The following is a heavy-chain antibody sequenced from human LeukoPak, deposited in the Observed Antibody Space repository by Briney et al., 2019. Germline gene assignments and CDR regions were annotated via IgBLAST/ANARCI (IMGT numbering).Heavy chain of an antibody. D-gene: IGHD4-23*01. CDR3: ARDYGGNSGGAFDI. CDR1: GYTFTSYG. V-gene: IGHV1-18*01. J-gene: IGHJ3*02. CDR2: ISAYNGNT. Sequence: GASVKVSCKASGYTFTSYGISWVRQAPGQGLEWMGWISAYNGNTNYAQKLQGRVTMTTDTSTSTAYMELSSLRSEDTAVYYCARDYGGNSGGAFDIWGQGTMVTVSS.